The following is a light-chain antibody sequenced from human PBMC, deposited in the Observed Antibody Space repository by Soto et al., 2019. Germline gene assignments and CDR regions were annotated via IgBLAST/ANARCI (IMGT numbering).Light chain of an antibody. Sequence: DIQMTQSPSSLSASVGDRVTVTCRASQSINSHLNWYQQKQGKPPKLLIHTTSSLQSGVPSRFSGSGSGTDVTLTISSLKTEDSATYDCQQSDNLPLTFGGGTKVDIK. CDR3: QQSDNLPLT. V-gene: IGKV1-33*01. CDR1: QSINSH. CDR2: TTS. J-gene: IGKJ4*01.